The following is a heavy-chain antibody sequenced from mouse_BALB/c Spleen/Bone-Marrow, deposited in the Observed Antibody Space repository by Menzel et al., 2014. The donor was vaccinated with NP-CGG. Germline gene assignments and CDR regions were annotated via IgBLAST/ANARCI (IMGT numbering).Heavy chain of an antibody. CDR3: ARSDGYRALDY. J-gene: IGHJ4*01. D-gene: IGHD2-3*01. V-gene: IGHV1-82*01. Sequence: VQGVESGPELVKPGASVRISCKASGYAFSNSWMNWVKQRPGQGLERIGRIYPGDGDTYYNGKFKGKATLTADKSSSTAYMQLSSLTSVDSAVYFCARSDGYRALDYWGQGTSVTSPQ. CDR2: IYPGDGDT. CDR1: GYAFSNSW.